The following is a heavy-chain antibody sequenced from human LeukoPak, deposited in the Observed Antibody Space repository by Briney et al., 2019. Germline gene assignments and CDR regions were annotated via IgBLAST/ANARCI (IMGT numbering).Heavy chain of an antibody. J-gene: IGHJ4*02. D-gene: IGHD1-26*01. CDR1: GFTFSSYC. V-gene: IGHV3-23*01. CDR2: ITPSGDGT. Sequence: GGSLILSCGASGFTFSSYCMHWVRQAPGKGLEWVSSITPSGDGTYYAASVKGRFTISRGNSKNTLYLQMDSLRADDTAKYYCAKDSPVATWWGQGTLVTVSS. CDR3: AKDSPVATW.